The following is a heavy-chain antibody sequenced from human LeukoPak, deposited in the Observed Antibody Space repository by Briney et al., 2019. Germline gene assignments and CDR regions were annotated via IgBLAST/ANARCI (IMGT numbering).Heavy chain of an antibody. J-gene: IGHJ4*02. Sequence: SETLSLTCTVSGDSLTSSTYYWGWLRQPPGKGREWLGTIYHGESTYYNPSLKSRVTISVDTSKNQFSLKLSSVTAADTAVYYCASLLYDFWSGYQFDYWGQGTLVTVSS. CDR3: ASLLYDFWSGYQFDY. CDR2: IYHGEST. CDR1: GDSLTSSTYY. D-gene: IGHD3-3*01. V-gene: IGHV4-39*01.